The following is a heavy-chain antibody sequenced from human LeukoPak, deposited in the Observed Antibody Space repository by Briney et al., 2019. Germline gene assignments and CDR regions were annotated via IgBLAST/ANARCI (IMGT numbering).Heavy chain of an antibody. J-gene: IGHJ3*02. V-gene: IGHV4-39*01. Sequence: PSETLSLTCTVSGDSISSSSYYWGWIRQPPGKGLEWIGSIYYSGSTYYNPSLKSRVTISVDTPKNQFSLNLSSVTAADTAVYYCARHSSGYTHAFEIWGQGTMVTVSS. CDR2: IYYSGST. CDR1: GDSISSSSYY. D-gene: IGHD5-12*01. CDR3: ARHSSGYTHAFEI.